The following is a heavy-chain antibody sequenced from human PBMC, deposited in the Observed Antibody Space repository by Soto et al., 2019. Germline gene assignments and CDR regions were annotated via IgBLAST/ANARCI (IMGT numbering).Heavy chain of an antibody. CDR2: IYSGGYT. CDR1: GFTVSNNY. J-gene: IGHJ4*02. CDR3: ATHPGGGGY. D-gene: IGHD3-10*01. Sequence: EVQLVESGGGLIQPGGSLRLSCAVSGFTVSNNYMSWVRQAPGKGLEGVSVIYSGGYTAYGDSVKGRFTISRDNSKKPPLPQKKGVGGRATAVFFCATHPGGGGYWGQGTLVTVSS. V-gene: IGHV3-53*01.